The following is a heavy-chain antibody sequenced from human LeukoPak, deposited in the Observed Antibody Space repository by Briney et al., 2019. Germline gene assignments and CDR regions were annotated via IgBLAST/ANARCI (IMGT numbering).Heavy chain of an antibody. Sequence: GGSLSLSCAASGFTFSSYAMHWVRQAPGKGLEWVAVISYDGSNKYYADSVKGRFTISRDNSKNTLYLQTNSLRAEDTAVYYCANMDFGGDFDYWGQGTLVTVSS. CDR2: ISYDGSNK. V-gene: IGHV3-30-3*01. J-gene: IGHJ4*02. CDR3: ANMDFGGDFDY. CDR1: GFTFSSYA. D-gene: IGHD3-3*01.